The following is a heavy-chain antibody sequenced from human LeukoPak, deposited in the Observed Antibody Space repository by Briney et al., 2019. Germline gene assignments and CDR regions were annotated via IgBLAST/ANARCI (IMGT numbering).Heavy chain of an antibody. CDR1: GGSISSYY. J-gene: IGHJ4*02. CDR2: IYYSGST. V-gene: IGHV4-59*01. CDR3: ARDTAAAGSYFDY. Sequence: SETLSLTCTVSGGSISSYYWSWIRQPPGKGLEWIGYIYYSGSTNYNPSLESRVTISVDTSKNQFSLKLNSVTAADTAVYYCARDTAAAGSYFDYWGQGTLVTVSS. D-gene: IGHD6-13*01.